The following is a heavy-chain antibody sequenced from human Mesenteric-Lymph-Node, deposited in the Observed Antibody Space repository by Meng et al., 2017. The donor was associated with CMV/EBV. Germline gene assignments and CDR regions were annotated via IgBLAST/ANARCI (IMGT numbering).Heavy chain of an antibody. CDR2: IYHSGST. V-gene: IGHV4-4*02. CDR1: VGSISVGNR. Sequence: SVGSISVGNRWSWVRQAPGEGLKWIGEIYHSGSTTYNPSLKSRVAISENKSKSQFSLKLSSVTAADTAVYYCARIRGYEELLYYDYWGQGTLVTVSS. J-gene: IGHJ4*02. D-gene: IGHD3-10*01. CDR3: ARIRGYEELLYYDY.